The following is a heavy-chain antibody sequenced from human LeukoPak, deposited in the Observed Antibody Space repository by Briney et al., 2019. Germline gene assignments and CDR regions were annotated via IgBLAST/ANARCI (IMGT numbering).Heavy chain of an antibody. CDR2: IYYSGST. CDR1: GGSISSYY. V-gene: IGHV4-59*12. Sequence: SETLSLTCTVSGGSISSYYWSWIRQPPGKGLEWIGYIYYSGSTNYNPSLKSRVTISVDKSKNQFSLKLSSVTAADTAVYYCARGESYYDILTGYSPPPYFDYWGQGTLVTVSS. CDR3: ARGESYYDILTGYSPPPYFDY. J-gene: IGHJ4*02. D-gene: IGHD3-9*01.